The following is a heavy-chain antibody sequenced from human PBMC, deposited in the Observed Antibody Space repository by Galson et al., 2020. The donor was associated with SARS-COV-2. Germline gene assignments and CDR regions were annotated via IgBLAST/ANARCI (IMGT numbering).Heavy chain of an antibody. D-gene: IGHD2-15*01. V-gene: IGHV1-18*01. Sequence: ASVKVSCRTSGYRFTGYGISWVRQAPGQGLEWMSWISGYNGNTDYAQNIQGRDTLTTDTSATTAYMELTNLSSDDTAVYYCARSGKLYCSGGTCYFDLWGQGTLVTVSS. CDR1: GYRFTGYG. CDR3: ARSGKLYCSGGTCYFDL. CDR2: ISGYNGNT. J-gene: IGHJ4*02.